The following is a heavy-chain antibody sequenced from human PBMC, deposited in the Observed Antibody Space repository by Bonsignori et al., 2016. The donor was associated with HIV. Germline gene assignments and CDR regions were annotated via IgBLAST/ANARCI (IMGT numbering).Heavy chain of an antibody. V-gene: IGHV3-48*02. J-gene: IGHJ4*02. CDR2: ISSSSSTI. CDR3: ARDLEISVAGTPPFDY. Sequence: WIRQPPGKGLEWVSYISSSSSTIYYADSVKGRFTISRDNAKNSLYLQMNSLRDEDTAVYYCARDLEISVAGTPPFDYWGQGTLVTVSS. D-gene: IGHD6-19*01.